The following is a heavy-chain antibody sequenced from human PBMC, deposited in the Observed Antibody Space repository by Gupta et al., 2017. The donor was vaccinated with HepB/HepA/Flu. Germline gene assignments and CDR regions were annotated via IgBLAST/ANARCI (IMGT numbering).Heavy chain of an antibody. CDR1: GYTLTELS. J-gene: IGHJ4*02. CDR3: ATDHPRGKWFGELSRWYYFDY. V-gene: IGHV1-24*01. D-gene: IGHD3-10*01. Sequence: QVQLVQSGAEVKKPGASVKVSCTVSGYTLTELSMHWVRQAPGKGLEWMGGFDPEDGETIYAQKFQGRVTMTEDTSTDTAYMELSSLRSEDTAVYYCATDHPRGKWFGELSRWYYFDYWGQGTLVTVSS. CDR2: FDPEDGET.